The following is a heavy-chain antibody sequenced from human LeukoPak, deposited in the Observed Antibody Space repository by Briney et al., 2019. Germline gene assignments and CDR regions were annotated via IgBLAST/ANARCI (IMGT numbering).Heavy chain of an antibody. Sequence: GESLKISCKGSGYSFTNYWIGWVRQMPGKGGEGGGIIYPGNSDTRYSPSFQGQVTISADKSITAAYLQWRSLKASDTAMYYCGRWGTVTRFVVDYWGQGTLVTVSS. CDR3: GRWGTVTRFVVDY. J-gene: IGHJ4*02. D-gene: IGHD4-17*01. CDR1: GYSFTNYW. CDR2: IYPGNSDT. V-gene: IGHV5-51*01.